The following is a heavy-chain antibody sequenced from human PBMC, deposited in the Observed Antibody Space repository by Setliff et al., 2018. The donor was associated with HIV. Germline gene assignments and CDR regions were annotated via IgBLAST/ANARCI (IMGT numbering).Heavy chain of an antibody. CDR1: GFTFSTYS. V-gene: IGHV3-48*02. CDR3: ARGDTGVYYYVYPDF. J-gene: IGHJ4*02. Sequence: GGSLRLSCAASGFTFSTYSMNWVRQAAGKGLEWVSYIGSGNIEHYADSVKGRFTISRDNSRNTLYLQMNSLRDEDTAVYYCARGDTGVYYYVYPDFWGQGTLVTVSS. D-gene: IGHD3-22*01. CDR2: IGSGNIE.